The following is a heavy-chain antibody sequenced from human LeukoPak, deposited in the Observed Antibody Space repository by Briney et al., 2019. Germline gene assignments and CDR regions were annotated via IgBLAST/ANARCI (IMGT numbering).Heavy chain of an antibody. J-gene: IGHJ4*02. V-gene: IGHV4-59*01. CDR1: GGSISSYY. CDR3: ARVGDWNDLVY. D-gene: IGHD1-1*01. CDR2: IYYTGST. Sequence: TPSETLSLTCTVSGGSISSYYWSWIRQPPGKGLEWIGYIYYTGSTNYNPSLKSRVTISVDTSKNQFSLKLSSVTAADTAVYYCARVGDWNDLVYWGQGTLVTVSS.